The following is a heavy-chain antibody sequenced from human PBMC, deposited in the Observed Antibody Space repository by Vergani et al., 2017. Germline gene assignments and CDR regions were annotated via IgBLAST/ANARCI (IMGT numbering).Heavy chain of an antibody. D-gene: IGHD3-10*01. Sequence: EVQLLESGGGLVQPGGSLRLSCAASGFTFSSYAMSWVRQAPGKGLEWVSAISSNGGSTYYANSVKGRFTISRDNSKNTLYLQMGSLRAEDMAVYYCARVSRGLFDYWGQGTLVTVSS. V-gene: IGHV3-64*01. CDR1: GFTFSSYA. J-gene: IGHJ4*02. CDR2: ISSNGGST. CDR3: ARVSRGLFDY.